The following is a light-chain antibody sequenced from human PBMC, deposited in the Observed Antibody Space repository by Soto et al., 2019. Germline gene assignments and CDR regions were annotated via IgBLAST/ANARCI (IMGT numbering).Light chain of an antibody. V-gene: IGKV3-20*01. CDR3: QQYGSYPLT. Sequence: EVVLTQSPGALSLSPGERATLSCRASHSVDSSYFAWYQQRPGQAPRLLIYETSSRATGIPDRFSGSGSGTDFTLTVSRLEPEDFAVYFCQQYGSYPLTFGEGTKVEIK. CDR2: ETS. J-gene: IGKJ4*01. CDR1: HSVDSSY.